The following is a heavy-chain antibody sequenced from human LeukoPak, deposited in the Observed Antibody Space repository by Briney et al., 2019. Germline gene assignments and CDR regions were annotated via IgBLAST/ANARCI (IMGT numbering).Heavy chain of an antibody. Sequence: PGGSLTLSCTASGFTFSGSAMHWVRQASGEGREGVGRIRSKAKSYATVYDASVKGRFTISRDDSKNTAYLQMNSLKTEDTAVYYSTSGLSVRRSNNTPVDYWGQGTLVTASS. CDR2: IRSKAKSYAT. D-gene: IGHD1-1*01. CDR1: GFTFSGSA. CDR3: TSGLSVRRSNNTPVDY. J-gene: IGHJ4*02. V-gene: IGHV3-73*01.